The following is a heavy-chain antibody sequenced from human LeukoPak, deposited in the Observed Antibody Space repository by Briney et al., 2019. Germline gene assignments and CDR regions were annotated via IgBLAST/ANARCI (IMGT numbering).Heavy chain of an antibody. CDR3: AKGVYPPFDY. CDR2: IRYDGSNK. J-gene: IGHJ4*02. D-gene: IGHD2-8*01. Sequence: GGSLRLSCAASGFTFSSYGMHWARQAPGKGLEWVAFIRYDGSNKYYADSVKGRFTISRDNSKNTLYLQMNSLRAEDTAVYYCAKGVYPPFDYWAQGTLVTVSS. V-gene: IGHV3-30*02. CDR1: GFTFSSYG.